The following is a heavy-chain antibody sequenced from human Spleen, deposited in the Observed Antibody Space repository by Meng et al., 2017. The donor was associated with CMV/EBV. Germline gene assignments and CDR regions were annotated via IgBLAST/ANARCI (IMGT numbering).Heavy chain of an antibody. D-gene: IGHD3-3*01. CDR2: INHSGST. J-gene: IGHJ2*01. Sequence: SETLSLTCAVYGGSFSGYYWSWIRQPPGKGLEWIGEINHSGSTNYNPSLKSRVTISVDTSKNQFSLTLHSVTAADTAVYYCARGRYYDFWSGRGRHFDIWGRGTLVTVSS. V-gene: IGHV4-34*01. CDR1: GGSFSGYY. CDR3: ARGRYYDFWSGRGRHFDI.